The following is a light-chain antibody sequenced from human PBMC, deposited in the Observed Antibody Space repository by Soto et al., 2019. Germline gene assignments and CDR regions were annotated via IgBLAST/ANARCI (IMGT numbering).Light chain of an antibody. V-gene: IGKV3-11*01. CDR1: QSVTSK. CDR3: QQRSNWPLMYT. Sequence: LLTQSPSTLSVSPGQRVTLSCRASQSVTSKLAWYQQKPGQAPRLLISGASNRATGIPDRFSGSGSGTDFTLTISRLEPDDFAVYYCQQRSNWPLMYTFGQGTKVDIK. CDR2: GAS. J-gene: IGKJ2*01.